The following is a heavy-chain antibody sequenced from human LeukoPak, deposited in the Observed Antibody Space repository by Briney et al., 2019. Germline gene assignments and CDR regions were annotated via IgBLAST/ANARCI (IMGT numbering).Heavy chain of an antibody. CDR1: GFTFSNYW. CDR3: ARDYGRSRDYGMDV. V-gene: IGHV3-74*01. D-gene: IGHD3-10*01. CDR2: INSDGSST. J-gene: IGHJ6*02. Sequence: GGSLRLSCAASGFTFSNYWMHWVRQAPGKGLVWVSRINSDGSSTTYADSVKGRFTISRDNAKNTLYLQMNSLRAEDTAVYYCARDYGRSRDYGMDVWGQGTTVTVSS.